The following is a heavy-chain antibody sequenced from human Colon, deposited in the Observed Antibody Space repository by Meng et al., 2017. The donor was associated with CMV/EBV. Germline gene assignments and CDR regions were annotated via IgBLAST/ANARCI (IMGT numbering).Heavy chain of an antibody. D-gene: IGHD3-22*01. V-gene: IGHV3-33*06. CDR1: GFTFSSYG. CDR3: AKDQGGITMIDN. Sequence: GGSLRLSCAASGFTFSSYGMHWVRQAPGKWLEWVAVIWYVGNDKYYADSVKGRFIISRDNSKNTLYLQMNSLRAEDTGVYYCAKDQGGITMIDNWGQGTLVTVSS. J-gene: IGHJ4*02. CDR2: IWYVGNDK.